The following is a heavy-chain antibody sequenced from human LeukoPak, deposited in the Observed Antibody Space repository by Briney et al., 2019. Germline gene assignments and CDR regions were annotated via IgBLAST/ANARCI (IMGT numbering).Heavy chain of an antibody. CDR1: GFTFSSYA. D-gene: IGHD2-15*01. J-gene: IGHJ4*02. Sequence: PGGSLRLSCAASGFTFSSYAMSWVRQAPGKGLEWVSAISGSGGSTYYADSVKGRFTISRDNAKNSLYLQMNSLRAEDTAVYYCARVLGYCSGGSCQGVDYWGQGTLVTVSS. V-gene: IGHV3-23*01. CDR3: ARVLGYCSGGSCQGVDY. CDR2: ISGSGGST.